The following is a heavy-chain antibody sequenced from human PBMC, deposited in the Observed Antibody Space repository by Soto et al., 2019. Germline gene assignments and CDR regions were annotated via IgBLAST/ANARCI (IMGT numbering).Heavy chain of an antibody. V-gene: IGHV3-73*01. J-gene: IGHJ4*02. Sequence: GGSLRLSCAASGFTFRNYWMHWVRQAPGKGLEWVGRIRSKANNYATAYAASVKGRFTISRDDSKNTAYLQMNSLQTEDTAVYYCTSTWGHSSGWYQFDLWGQG. CDR1: GFTFRNYW. D-gene: IGHD6-19*01. CDR3: TSTWGHSSGWYQFDL. CDR2: IRSKANNYAT.